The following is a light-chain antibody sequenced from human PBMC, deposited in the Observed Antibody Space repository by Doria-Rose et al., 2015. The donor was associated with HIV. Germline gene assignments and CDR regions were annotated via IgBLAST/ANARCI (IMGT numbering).Light chain of an antibody. CDR3: QQYYDTPS. V-gene: IGKV4-1*01. CDR1: QSLLYTSKNY. Sequence: TQSPESLGMSLGERATLNCKSNQSLLYTSKNYLAWYQQKPGQPPKLLIYCASTRQSGFPARFSGSGSGTDFTLTISSLEAEDVAVYYCQQYYDTPSFGPGTTVDIK. J-gene: IGKJ3*01. CDR2: CAS.